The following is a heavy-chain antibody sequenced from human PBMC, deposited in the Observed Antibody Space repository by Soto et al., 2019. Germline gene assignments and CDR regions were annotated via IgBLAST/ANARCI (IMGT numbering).Heavy chain of an antibody. CDR2: INHSGST. CDR3: ARWRGGTFDY. Sequence: ASETLSLTCAVYGGSFSGYYWSWIRQPPGKGLEWIGEINHSGSTNYNPSLKSRVTISVDTSKNQFSLKLSSVTAADTAVYYCARWRGGTFDYWGQGTLVTVSS. J-gene: IGHJ4*02. CDR1: GGSFSGYY. D-gene: IGHD3-10*01. V-gene: IGHV4-34*01.